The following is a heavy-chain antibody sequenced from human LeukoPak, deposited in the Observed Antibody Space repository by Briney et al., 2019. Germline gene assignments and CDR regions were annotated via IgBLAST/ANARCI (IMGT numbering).Heavy chain of an antibody. CDR1: GYTFTSYG. CDR2: ISAYNGNT. CDR3: ARATNWNYAFDI. Sequence: GASVTVSCKASGYTFTSYGVSWVRQAPGQGLEWMGWISAYNGNTNYAQKLQSRVTMTTDTSTSTAYMELRSLRSDDTAVYYCARATNWNYAFDIWGQGTMVTVSS. V-gene: IGHV1-18*01. J-gene: IGHJ3*02. D-gene: IGHD1-7*01.